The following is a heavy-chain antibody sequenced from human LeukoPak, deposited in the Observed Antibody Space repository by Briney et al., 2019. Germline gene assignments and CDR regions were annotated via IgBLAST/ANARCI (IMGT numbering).Heavy chain of an antibody. CDR1: GFTFSSYG. D-gene: IGHD1-14*01. J-gene: IGHJ4*02. CDR3: ARDHRGFDY. CDR2: IYSGGST. Sequence: GGSLRLSCAASGFTFSSYGMHWVRQAPGKGLEWVSVIYSGGSTYYADSVKGRFTISRDNSKNTLYLQMNSLRAEDTAVYYCARDHRGFDYWGQGTLVTVSS. V-gene: IGHV3-53*01.